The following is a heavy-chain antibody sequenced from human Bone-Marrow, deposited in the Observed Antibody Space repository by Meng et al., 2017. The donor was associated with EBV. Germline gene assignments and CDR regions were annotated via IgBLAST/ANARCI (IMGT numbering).Heavy chain of an antibody. Sequence: QGQVVQSGDEVKEPGASVKVSCRASGGTFRSDAVSWVRQAPGQGLEWMGGLIPMSDAPHYAQKFQGRVTITADESTSTHYMDLSGLRSDDTALYYCASESGRGFTPDYWGQGTLVTVSS. CDR2: LIPMSDAP. CDR3: ASESGRGFTPDY. CDR1: GGTFRSDA. D-gene: IGHD3-10*01. V-gene: IGHV1-69*01. J-gene: IGHJ4*02.